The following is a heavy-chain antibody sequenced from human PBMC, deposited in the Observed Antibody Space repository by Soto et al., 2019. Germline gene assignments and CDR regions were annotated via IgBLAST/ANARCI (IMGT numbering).Heavy chain of an antibody. CDR2: IYYSGST. V-gene: IGHV4-31*03. D-gene: IGHD5-12*01. J-gene: IGHJ3*02. CDR1: GGSVSSGAYY. Sequence: TLSLTCTVSGGSVSSGAYYWTWIRQRPRKGLEWIGYIYYSGSTYYSPSLKSRLSISLDTSKNQFSLRLSSVTAADTAMYYCARARLRAVYAFDIWGQGTMVTVSS. CDR3: ARARLRAVYAFDI.